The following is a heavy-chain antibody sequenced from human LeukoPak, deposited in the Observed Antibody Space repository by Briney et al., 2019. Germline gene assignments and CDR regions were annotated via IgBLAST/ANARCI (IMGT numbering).Heavy chain of an antibody. V-gene: IGHV1-18*01. D-gene: IGHD3-3*01. Sequence: ASVKVSCKASGYTFTSYGISWVRQAPGQGLEWMGWTSAYNGNTNYAQKLQGRVTMTTDTSTSTAYMELRSLRSDDTAVYYCARVGSEYYDFWSGSSYYYYYMDVWGKGTTVTVSS. J-gene: IGHJ6*03. CDR3: ARVGSEYYDFWSGSSYYYYYMDV. CDR2: TSAYNGNT. CDR1: GYTFTSYG.